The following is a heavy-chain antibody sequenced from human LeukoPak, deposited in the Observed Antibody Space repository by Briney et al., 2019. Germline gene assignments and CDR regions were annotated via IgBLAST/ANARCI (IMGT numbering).Heavy chain of an antibody. CDR2: INPSGGST. CDR3: ARISGSYYSLYDY. J-gene: IGHJ4*02. Sequence: ASVKVSCKASGGTFSSYAISWVRQAPGQGLEWMGIINPSGGSTSYAQKFQGRVTMTRDTSTSTVYMELSSLRSEDTAVYYCARISGSYYSLYDYWGQGTLVTVSS. V-gene: IGHV1-46*01. D-gene: IGHD1-26*01. CDR1: GGTFSSYA.